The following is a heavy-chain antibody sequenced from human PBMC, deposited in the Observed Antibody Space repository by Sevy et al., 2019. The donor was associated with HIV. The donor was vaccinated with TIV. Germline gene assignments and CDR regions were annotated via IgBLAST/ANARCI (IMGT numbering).Heavy chain of an antibody. CDR1: GYTLSELS. D-gene: IGHD3-22*01. V-gene: IGHV1-24*01. CDR3: ATAREYYSDNSGYLDY. CDR2: FDPDDGET. Sequence: ASVTVSCKVSGYTLSELSMHWVRQPPGKGLEWMGRFDPDDGETIYAQRFQGRVTMTEDTSADTAYMELSSLRSKDTAMYYCATAREYYSDNSGYLDYWGQGTPVTVSS. J-gene: IGHJ4*02.